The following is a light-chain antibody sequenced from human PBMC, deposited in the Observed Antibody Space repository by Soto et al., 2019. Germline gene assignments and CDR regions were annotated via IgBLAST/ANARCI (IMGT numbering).Light chain of an antibody. CDR3: CSYGRSVV. CDR2: EVR. CDR1: NNDIGRFDF. Sequence: QSALTQPASVSGSPGQSISISCTGTNNDIGRFDFVSWYQQYPGKSPKLILYEVRARPSGISSRFSGSKSGNTASLTISGLHAEDEADYYCCSYGRSVVFGGGTKLTVL. J-gene: IGLJ2*01. V-gene: IGLV2-23*02.